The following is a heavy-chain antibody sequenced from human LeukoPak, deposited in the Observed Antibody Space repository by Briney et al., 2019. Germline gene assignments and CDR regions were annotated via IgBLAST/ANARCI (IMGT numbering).Heavy chain of an antibody. CDR1: GFTVSTNY. J-gene: IGHJ4*02. CDR3: ARESSGIAATDKIDF. CDR2: FTSRSGTI. Sequence: GGSLRLSCAASGFTVSTNYMTWVRQAPGKGLEWVSSFTSRSGTIYYADSVKGRFTISRDNAKNSLFLQMSSLRVEDTAVYYCARESSGIAATDKIDFWGQGTLVTVSS. D-gene: IGHD6-13*01. V-gene: IGHV3-21*01.